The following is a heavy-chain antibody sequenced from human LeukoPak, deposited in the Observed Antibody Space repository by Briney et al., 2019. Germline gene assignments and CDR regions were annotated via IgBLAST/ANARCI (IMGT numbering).Heavy chain of an antibody. CDR1: GFTFSSYA. V-gene: IGHV3-23*01. CDR2: ISGSGGST. CDR3: AKYLTITMVRGVTDPWAFDAFDI. J-gene: IGHJ3*02. Sequence: GGSLRLSCATSGFTFSSYAMSWVRQAPGKGLEWVSAISGSGGSTYYADSVKGRLTISRDNSKNTLYLQMNSPRAEDTAVYYCAKYLTITMVRGVTDPWAFDAFDIWGQGTMVTVSS. D-gene: IGHD3-10*01.